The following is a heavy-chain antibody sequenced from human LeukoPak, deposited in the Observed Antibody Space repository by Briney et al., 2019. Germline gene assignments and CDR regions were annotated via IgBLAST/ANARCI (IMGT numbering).Heavy chain of an antibody. CDR3: AGYSEVYYYVDV. V-gene: IGHV3-21*01. D-gene: IGHD2-21*01. Sequence: GGSLRLSCAASGFTFDTYNFNWVRQAPGKGLEGVATIRSYSSYIHYADSVKGRFIISRDDAKKSMYLQMNSLRVEDTAVYFCAGYSEVYYYVDVWGTGTTVTVSS. CDR2: IRSYSSYI. CDR1: GFTFDTYN. J-gene: IGHJ6*03.